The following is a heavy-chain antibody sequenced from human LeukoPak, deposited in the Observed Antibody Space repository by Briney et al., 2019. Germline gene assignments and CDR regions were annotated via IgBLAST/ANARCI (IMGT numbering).Heavy chain of an antibody. CDR3: ARVRGQLGYCSSTSCYRWFDP. CDR1: GGSFSGYY. Sequence: KTSETLSLTCAVYGGSFSGYYWSWIRQPPGKGLEWIGEINHSGSTNYNPSLKSRVTISVETSKNQFSLKLSSVTAADTAVYYCARVRGQLGYCSSTSCYRWFDPWGQGTLVTVSS. D-gene: IGHD2-2*02. CDR2: INHSGST. V-gene: IGHV4-34*01. J-gene: IGHJ5*02.